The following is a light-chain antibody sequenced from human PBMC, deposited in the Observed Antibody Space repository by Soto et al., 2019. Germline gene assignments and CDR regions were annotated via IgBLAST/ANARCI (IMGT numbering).Light chain of an antibody. CDR2: KAS. V-gene: IGKV1-5*03. J-gene: IGKJ2*01. Sequence: DIQMTQSPSTLSASVGDRVTITCRASQSISSWLAWYQQKPGKAPNLLISKASSLESGVPSRLSGSGSGTEFTLTISSLQPDDFATYYCQQYYSYSYTFGQGTKLEIK. CDR3: QQYYSYSYT. CDR1: QSISSW.